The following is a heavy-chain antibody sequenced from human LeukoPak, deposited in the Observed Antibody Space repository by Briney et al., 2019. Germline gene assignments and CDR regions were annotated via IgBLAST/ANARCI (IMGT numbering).Heavy chain of an antibody. Sequence: GGSLRLSCAAAGFTFNHYGMHWVRQAPGKGLEWVSVIWSDGTNKYYAASVKGRFTISRDDFDRTVYLQMSSLRPDDTGVYYCARDAQRGFDYSNSLQYWGQGTPVTVST. CDR1: GFTFNHYG. J-gene: IGHJ4*02. CDR2: IWSDGTNK. V-gene: IGHV3-33*01. CDR3: ARDAQRGFDYSNSLQY. D-gene: IGHD4-11*01.